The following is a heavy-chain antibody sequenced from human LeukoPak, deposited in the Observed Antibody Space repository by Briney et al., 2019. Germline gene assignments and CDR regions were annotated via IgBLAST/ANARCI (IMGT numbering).Heavy chain of an antibody. CDR2: ISSSGSTI. J-gene: IGHJ4*02. D-gene: IGHD1-26*01. CDR1: GFTFSTYG. V-gene: IGHV3-48*04. CDR3: ARRRDSGSLQHFDY. Sequence: GGSLRLSCAASGFTFSTYGMHWVRQAPGKGLEWVSCISSSGSTIYYADSVKGRFTISRDNAKNSLYLQMNSLRAEDTAVYYCARRRDSGSLQHFDYWGQGTLVTVSS.